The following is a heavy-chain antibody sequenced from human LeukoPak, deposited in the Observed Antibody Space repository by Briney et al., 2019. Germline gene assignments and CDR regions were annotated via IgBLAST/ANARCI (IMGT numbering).Heavy chain of an antibody. CDR3: AKDGDAYTEFYYYYMDV. V-gene: IGHV3-33*06. CDR1: GFTFSDYG. CDR2: IWHDGSNK. Sequence: PGRSLRLSCAASGFTFSDYGLHWVRQAPGKGLEWVALIWHDGSNKYYADSVMGRFTISRDNSKNTLYLQMNSLRAEDTAMYYCAKDGDAYTEFYYYYMDVWGKGTTVTVS. D-gene: IGHD5-24*01. J-gene: IGHJ6*03.